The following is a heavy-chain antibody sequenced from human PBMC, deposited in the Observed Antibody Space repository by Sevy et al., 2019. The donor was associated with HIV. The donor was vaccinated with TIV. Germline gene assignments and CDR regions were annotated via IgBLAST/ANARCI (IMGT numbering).Heavy chain of an antibody. CDR2: IYRDGST. D-gene: IGHD5-18*01. Sequence: GGSLRLSCAASGFTVSNNCMNWVRQAPGKGLEWVSVIYRDGSTYYVDSVKGRFTISRDNSKNTLFLQMNSLRADDTAVYYCARVPPYSYGFGVDYWGQGTLVTVSS. J-gene: IGHJ4*02. CDR1: GFTVSNNC. CDR3: ARVPPYSYGFGVDY. V-gene: IGHV3-53*01.